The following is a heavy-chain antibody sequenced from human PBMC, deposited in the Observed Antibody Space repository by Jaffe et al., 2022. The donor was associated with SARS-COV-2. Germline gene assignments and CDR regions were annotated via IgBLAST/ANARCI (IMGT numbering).Heavy chain of an antibody. Sequence: QVQLVQSGAEVKKPGASVKVSCKASGYTFTAYAMHWVRQAPGQSLEWMGWIYPGNGNTKYSQKFQGRVTVTRDTSASTTYMELSSLRSEDTAVYYCVRAPYSSSWFYYYMDVWGKGTTVTVSS. CDR3: VRAPYSSSWFYYYMDV. V-gene: IGHV1-3*01. CDR1: GYTFTAYA. D-gene: IGHD6-13*01. CDR2: IYPGNGNT. J-gene: IGHJ6*03.